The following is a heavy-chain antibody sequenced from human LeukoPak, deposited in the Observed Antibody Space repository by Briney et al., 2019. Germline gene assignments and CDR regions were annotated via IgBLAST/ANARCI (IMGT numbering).Heavy chain of an antibody. CDR2: ISSSSSTI. CDR3: GAGYYYYYMDV. Sequence: PGGSLRLSCAASGFTFSSYSMNWVRQAPGKGLEWVSYISSSSSTIYYADSVKGRFTISRDNAKNSLYLQMNSLRAEDTAVYYCGAGYYYYYMDVWGKGTTVTVSS. V-gene: IGHV3-48*01. J-gene: IGHJ6*03. CDR1: GFTFSSYS.